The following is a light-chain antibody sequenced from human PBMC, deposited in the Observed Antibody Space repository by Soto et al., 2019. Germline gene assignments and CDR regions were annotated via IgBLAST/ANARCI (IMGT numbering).Light chain of an antibody. Sequence: DIQMTQSPSTLSASVGDRVTITCLASQIISSWLAWYQQKPGKAPKLLIYKASSLESGVPSRFSGSGSGTEFTLTISSLQPDDFATYYCQHYNSYPITFGQGTRLEIK. CDR1: QIISSW. CDR2: KAS. CDR3: QHYNSYPIT. J-gene: IGKJ5*01. V-gene: IGKV1-5*03.